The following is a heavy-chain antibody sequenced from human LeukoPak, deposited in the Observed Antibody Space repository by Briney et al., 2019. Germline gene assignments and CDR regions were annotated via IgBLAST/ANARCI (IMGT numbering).Heavy chain of an antibody. CDR3: ARRGSLTSDAVDI. CDR1: GYTFSNYW. J-gene: IGHJ3*02. D-gene: IGHD3-9*01. Sequence: GESLKISCKASGYTFSNYWVGWVRQMPGKGLEWMGIIYPGDSNTRYSPSFEGQVLISADKSIRTVYLHWGSLKASDTAMYFCARRGSLTSDAVDIWGQGTLVSV. CDR2: IYPGDSNT. V-gene: IGHV5-51*01.